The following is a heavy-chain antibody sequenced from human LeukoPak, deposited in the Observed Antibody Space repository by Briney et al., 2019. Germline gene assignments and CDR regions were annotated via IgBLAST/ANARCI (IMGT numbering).Heavy chain of an antibody. CDR2: FDPKDGDT. J-gene: IGHJ4*02. Sequence: ASVKVSCKVSGYTLTELSVHWVRQAPGKGLEWMGNFDPKDGDTIYAQRFQGRVTMTEDTSTHTAYMELSSLRSEDTAVYYCARDSGSPFDYWGQGTLVTVSS. V-gene: IGHV1-24*01. D-gene: IGHD1-26*01. CDR1: GYTLTELS. CDR3: ARDSGSPFDY.